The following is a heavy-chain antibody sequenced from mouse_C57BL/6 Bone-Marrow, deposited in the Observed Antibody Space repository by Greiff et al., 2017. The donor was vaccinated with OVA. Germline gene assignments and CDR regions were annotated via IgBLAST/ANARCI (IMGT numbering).Heavy chain of an antibody. CDR2: IDPEDGAT. D-gene: IGHD1-1*01. Sequence: EVQLQQSGAELVKPGASIKLSCTASGFNIKDYYMHWVKQRTEQGLEWIGRIDPEDGATKYAPKFQGKATITADTSSNTAYLQLSSLTSEDTAVYYGARGAYGKWFAYWGQGTLVTVSA. J-gene: IGHJ3*01. CDR1: GFNIKDYY. CDR3: ARGAYGKWFAY. V-gene: IGHV14-2*01.